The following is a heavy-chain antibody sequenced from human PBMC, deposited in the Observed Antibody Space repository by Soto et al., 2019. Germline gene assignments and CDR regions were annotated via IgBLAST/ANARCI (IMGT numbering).Heavy chain of an antibody. CDR3: ARGRYQLLKSGEHHYYGMDV. Sequence: PSETLSLTCSVSGGSVSDKTYYWSWIRQPPGKRLEWIGYVYYSGTTNYNPSLKSRVTISVDTSKNQFPLKLSSVTAADTAVYYCARGRYQLLKSGEHHYYGMDVWGQGTTVTVSS. CDR1: GGSVSDKTYY. D-gene: IGHD2-2*01. J-gene: IGHJ6*02. CDR2: VYYSGTT. V-gene: IGHV4-61*01.